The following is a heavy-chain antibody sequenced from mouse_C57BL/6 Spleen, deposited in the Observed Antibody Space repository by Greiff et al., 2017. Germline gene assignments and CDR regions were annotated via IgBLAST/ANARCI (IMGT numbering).Heavy chain of an antibody. D-gene: IGHD2-4*01. CDR2: IRSKSSNDAT. J-gene: IGHJ2*01. CDR3: VRGDYDRNYFDY. Sequence: EVNLVESGGGLVQPKGSLKLSCAASGFTFNTYAMHWVRQAPGKGLEWVARIRSKSSNDATYYADSVKYIFTISRDESQSMLYLQMNNLKTEDTAMYYCVRGDYDRNYFDYWGQGTTLTVSS. V-gene: IGHV10-3*01. CDR1: GFTFNTYA.